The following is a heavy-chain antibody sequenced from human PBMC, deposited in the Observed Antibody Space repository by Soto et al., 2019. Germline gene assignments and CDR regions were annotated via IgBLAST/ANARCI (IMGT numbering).Heavy chain of an antibody. Sequence: GESLKIYCRTSGYRFTSYWIAWVRQMPGKGLEWMGIIFPSDSDTRYSPSFQGQVTISADRSTSTVFLQWASLKASDTAVYFCARKDKSGYFNWFGPWGQGTLVTVSS. CDR1: GYRFTSYW. CDR2: IFPSDSDT. D-gene: IGHD3-22*01. V-gene: IGHV5-51*01. CDR3: ARKDKSGYFNWFGP. J-gene: IGHJ5*02.